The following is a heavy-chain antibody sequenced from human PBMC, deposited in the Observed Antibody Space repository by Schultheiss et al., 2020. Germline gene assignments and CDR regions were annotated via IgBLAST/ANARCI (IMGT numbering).Heavy chain of an antibody. CDR3: ARDLAGDDYFDY. V-gene: IGHV3-74*01. Sequence: GGSLRLSCAASGFTFSSYWMHWVRQAPGKGLVWVSRINSDGSSTSYADSVKGRFTISRDNAKNSLYLQMNSLRAEDTAVYHCARDLAGDDYFDYWGQGTLVTVSS. J-gene: IGHJ4*02. CDR2: INSDGSST. D-gene: IGHD7-27*01. CDR1: GFTFSSYW.